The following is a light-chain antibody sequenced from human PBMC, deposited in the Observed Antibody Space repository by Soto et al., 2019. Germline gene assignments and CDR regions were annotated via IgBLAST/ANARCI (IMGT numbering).Light chain of an antibody. J-gene: IGLJ2*01. Sequence: QSALTQPASVSGSPGQSITISCTGTSSDVGGYNYVSWYQQHPGKAPKLMIYEVRERPSGVPDRFSGSKSGNTASLTVSGLQAEDEADHYCSSYAGNNNLLFGGGTKLTVL. CDR1: SSDVGGYNY. CDR3: SSYAGNNNLL. V-gene: IGLV2-8*01. CDR2: EVR.